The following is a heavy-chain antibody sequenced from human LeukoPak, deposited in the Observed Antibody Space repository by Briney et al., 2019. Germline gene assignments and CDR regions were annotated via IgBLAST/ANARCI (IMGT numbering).Heavy chain of an antibody. V-gene: IGHV1-18*01. CDR2: IGPYNGNT. CDR1: GYTFTSYG. J-gene: IGHJ4*02. CDR3: ARGSYGDYAYYFDY. Sequence: ASVKVSCKASGYTFTSYGISWVRQAPGQGLEWMGWIGPYNGNTNYAQNLQGRVTMTTDTSTSTAYMELSSLRSEDTAVYYCARGSYGDYAYYFDYWGQGTLVTVSS. D-gene: IGHD4-17*01.